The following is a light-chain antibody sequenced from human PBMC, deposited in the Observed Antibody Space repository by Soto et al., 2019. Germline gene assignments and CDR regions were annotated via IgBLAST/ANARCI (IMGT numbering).Light chain of an antibody. J-gene: IGKJ2*01. V-gene: IGKV1-39*01. CDR2: ASS. CDR3: HQSYSTPT. CDR1: QSVSIY. Sequence: DIQMTQSPSSLSASVGDRVTITCRTSQSVSIYVNWYQQKPGKAPILLIYASSSLQSGVPSRFSGSGSGTDFTLTISSLEPEDFANYYCHQSYSTPTFGQGTKVDIK.